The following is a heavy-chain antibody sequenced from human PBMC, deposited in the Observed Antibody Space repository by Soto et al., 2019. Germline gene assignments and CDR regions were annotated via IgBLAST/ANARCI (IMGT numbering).Heavy chain of an antibody. V-gene: IGHV3-23*01. CDR1: GFTFSSYA. J-gene: IGHJ5*02. Sequence: EVQLLESGGHLVQPGGSLRLSCAASGFTFSSYAMSWVRQAPGKGLEWVSTISGSGGSTFYADSVKGRFTISRDNSKNTLYLQMSSLRAEDTAVYYCAKDPPGDYLLNWFDPWGQGTLVTVSS. D-gene: IGHD4-17*01. CDR2: ISGSGGST. CDR3: AKDPPGDYLLNWFDP.